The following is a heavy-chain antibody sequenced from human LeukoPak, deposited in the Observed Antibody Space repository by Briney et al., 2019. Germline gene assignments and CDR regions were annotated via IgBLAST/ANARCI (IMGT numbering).Heavy chain of an antibody. V-gene: IGHV4-4*07. CDR2: IYTSGST. D-gene: IGHD4-17*01. CDR3: ARMPNDYGDYYYYGMDV. J-gene: IGHJ6*02. CDR1: GGSISSYY. Sequence: SETLSLTCTVSGGSISSYYWSWIRQPAGKGLEWIGRIYTSGSTNYNPSLKSRVTMSVDTSKNQFSLKLSSVTAADTAVYYCARMPNDYGDYYYYGMDVWGQGTTVTVSS.